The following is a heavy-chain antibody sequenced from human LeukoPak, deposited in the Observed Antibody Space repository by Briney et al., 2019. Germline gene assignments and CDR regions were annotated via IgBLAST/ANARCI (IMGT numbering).Heavy chain of an antibody. CDR2: ISVYNGNT. J-gene: IGHJ4*02. Sequence: ASVKVSCKASGYTFTSYGISWVRQAPGQGLEWMGWISVYNGNTNYAQKLQGRVTMTTDTSTSTAYMELRSLRSDDTAVYYCARDHIPYYDILTGYRIPTYFDYWGQGTLVTVSS. CDR3: ARDHIPYYDILTGYRIPTYFDY. D-gene: IGHD3-9*01. V-gene: IGHV1-18*01. CDR1: GYTFTSYG.